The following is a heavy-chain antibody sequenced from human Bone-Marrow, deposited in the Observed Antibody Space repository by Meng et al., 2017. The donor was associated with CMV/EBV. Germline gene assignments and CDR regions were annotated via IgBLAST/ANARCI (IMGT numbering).Heavy chain of an antibody. CDR2: IYYSGST. Sequence: SETLSLTCTVSGGSVSSGSYYWSWIRQPPGKGLEWIGYIYYSGSTNYNPSLKSRVTISVDTSKNQFSLKLSSVTAADTAVYYCARASVPAAIPDYWGQGTRVTVSS. J-gene: IGHJ4*02. V-gene: IGHV4-61*01. D-gene: IGHD2-2*02. CDR3: ARASVPAAIPDY. CDR1: GGSVSSGSYY.